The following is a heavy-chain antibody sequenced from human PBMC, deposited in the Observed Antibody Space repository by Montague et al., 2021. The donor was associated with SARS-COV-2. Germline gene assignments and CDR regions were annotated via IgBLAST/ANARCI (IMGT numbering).Heavy chain of an antibody. J-gene: IGHJ4*02. CDR3: ARVADGYYHFCNAYLDY. D-gene: IGHD3-3*01. CDR1: GGSISSYY. Sequence: SETLSLTCTVYGGSISSYYWSWIRQPPGKGLEWIGDLYKSGSTNYNPSLKSQGTLSVDTSQKKISLTLSSVTAADTAVYYCARVADGYYHFCNAYLDYWGQGTTVTVSS. CDR2: LYKSGST. V-gene: IGHV4-59*12.